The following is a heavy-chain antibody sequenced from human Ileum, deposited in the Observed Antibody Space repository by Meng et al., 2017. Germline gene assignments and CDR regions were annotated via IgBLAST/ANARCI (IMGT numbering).Heavy chain of an antibody. V-gene: IGHV4-34*01. CDR1: GGSFSGYY. CDR3: ARGLPPVVVVAATGAGTYYFDY. CDR2: INHSGST. J-gene: IGHJ4*02. Sequence: SETLSLTCAVYGGSFSGYYWSWIRQPPGKGLEWIGEINHSGSTNYNPSLKSRVTISVDTPKNRFSLKLGSVTAADTAVYSCARGLPPVVVVAATGAGTYYFDYWGQGTLVTVSS. D-gene: IGHD2-15*01.